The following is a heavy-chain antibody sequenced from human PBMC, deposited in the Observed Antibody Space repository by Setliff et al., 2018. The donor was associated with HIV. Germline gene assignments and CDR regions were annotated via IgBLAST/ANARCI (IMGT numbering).Heavy chain of an antibody. D-gene: IGHD3-10*01. CDR2: IYDSGHT. V-gene: IGHV4-38-2*02. CDR3: ARDWVTRSNYYGSGSPWYFDF. CDR1: GYSISSGYY. J-gene: IGHJ2*01. Sequence: PSQTLSLTCAVSGYSISSGYYWGWIRQPPGKGLEWIGNIYDSGHTFYNPSLKSRVTISVDTSQNQFSLKLRSVNAADTAVYYCARDWVTRSNYYGSGSPWYFDFWGRGILVTAPQ.